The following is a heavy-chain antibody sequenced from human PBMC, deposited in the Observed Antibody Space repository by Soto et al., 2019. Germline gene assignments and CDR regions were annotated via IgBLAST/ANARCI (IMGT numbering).Heavy chain of an antibody. CDR1: GFTFRSFT. V-gene: IGHV3-21*01. Sequence: GGSLRLSCAASGFTFRSFTMNWVRQAPGKGLEWVSTISSNSAYTYYTDALRGRFTISRDNAKNSLHLQMNSLRAEDTAVCYCTRDASRDSSARGWFDPWGPGTLVTVSS. CDR2: ISSNSAYT. D-gene: IGHD6-13*01. CDR3: TRDASRDSSARGWFDP. J-gene: IGHJ5*02.